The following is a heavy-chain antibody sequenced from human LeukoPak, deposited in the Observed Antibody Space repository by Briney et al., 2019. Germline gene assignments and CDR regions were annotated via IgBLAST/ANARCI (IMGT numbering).Heavy chain of an antibody. Sequence: GGSLRLSCAASGFTVSSNYMSWVRQAPGKGPEWVSVIYSGGSTYYADSVKGRFTISRDNSKNTLYLQMNSLRAEDTAVYYCARMSSGWSRAFDIWGQGTMVTVSS. CDR3: ARMSSGWSRAFDI. V-gene: IGHV3-66*02. J-gene: IGHJ3*02. CDR2: IYSGGST. D-gene: IGHD6-19*01. CDR1: GFTVSSNY.